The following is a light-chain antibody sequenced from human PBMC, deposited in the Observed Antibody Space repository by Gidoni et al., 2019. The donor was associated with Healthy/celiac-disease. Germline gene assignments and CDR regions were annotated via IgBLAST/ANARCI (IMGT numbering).Light chain of an antibody. J-gene: IGKJ4*01. CDR2: GAS. CDR3: QQYGSSPPMLT. Sequence: EIVLTQPPGTLSLSPGERATISCRASQSVSRSSLAWYKQKPGQAPRLLIYGASSRATGIPDRFSVSWSGTDFPLTISRLEPEDFAVYYCQQYGSSPPMLTFGGGTKVEIK. V-gene: IGKV3-20*01. CDR1: QSVSRSS.